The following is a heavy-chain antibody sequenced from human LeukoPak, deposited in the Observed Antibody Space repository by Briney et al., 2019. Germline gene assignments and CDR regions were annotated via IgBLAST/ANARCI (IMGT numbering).Heavy chain of an antibody. V-gene: IGHV3-64*01. CDR3: ARVPPHSGPASHSAAVALDI. J-gene: IGHJ3*02. CDR2: ISSNGGST. Sequence: RGSLRLSCAAPGFTFSSYAMHWVRQAPRKGLEYVSSISSNGGSTYYANSVKGRFTISRDNSKNTLYRQMVSLRAAAMALYSCARVPPHSGPASHSAAVALDIWGPGTMATVSS. D-gene: IGHD2-15*01. CDR1: GFTFSSYA.